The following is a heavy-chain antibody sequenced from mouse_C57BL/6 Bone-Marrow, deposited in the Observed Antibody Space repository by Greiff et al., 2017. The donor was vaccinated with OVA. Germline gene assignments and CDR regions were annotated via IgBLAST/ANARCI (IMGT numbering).Heavy chain of an antibody. Sequence: EVKLVESGGGLVQPGGSLKLSCAASGFTFSDYYMYWVRQTPEKRLEWVAYISNGGGSTYYPDTVKGRFTISRDNAKNTLYLQMSRLKSEDTAMYYCARNDYDYAMDYWGQGTSVTVSS. D-gene: IGHD2-4*01. V-gene: IGHV5-12*01. CDR1: GFTFSDYY. CDR2: ISNGGGST. J-gene: IGHJ4*01. CDR3: ARNDYDYAMDY.